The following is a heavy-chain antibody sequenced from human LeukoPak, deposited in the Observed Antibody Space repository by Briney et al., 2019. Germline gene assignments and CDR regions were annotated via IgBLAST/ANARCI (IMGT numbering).Heavy chain of an antibody. D-gene: IGHD3-22*01. CDR1: GFTFSSYA. CDR2: ISGSGGST. V-gene: IGHV3-23*01. CDR3: ARQDYYDSSGYDLDGGYFQH. J-gene: IGHJ1*01. Sequence: GGSLRLSCAASGFTFSSYAMSWVRQAPGKGLEWVSAISGSGGSTYYADSVKGRFTISRDNSKNTLYLQMNSLRAEDTAVYYCARQDYYDSSGYDLDGGYFQHWGQGTLVTVSS.